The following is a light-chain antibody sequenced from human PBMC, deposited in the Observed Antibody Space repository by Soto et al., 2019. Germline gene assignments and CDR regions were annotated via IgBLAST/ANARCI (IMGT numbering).Light chain of an antibody. CDR2: GAS. V-gene: IGKV1-9*01. CDR3: QQLNSYPYT. CDR1: QGFTTY. Sequence: IQLTQSPSSLSASVGDRVTITCRGSQGFTTYLAWYQQKPGKAPKLLIYGASTLQSGVPSRFGGGGSGTAFTLTISSLQPEDFATYYCQQLNSYPYTFGQGTKLEIK. J-gene: IGKJ2*01.